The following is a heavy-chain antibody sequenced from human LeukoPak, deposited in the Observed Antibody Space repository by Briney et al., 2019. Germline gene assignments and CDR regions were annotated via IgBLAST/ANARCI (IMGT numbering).Heavy chain of an antibody. CDR3: ARDSRYYYDSRNYDNVAFDM. Sequence: GGSLRLSCAASGFTFSSYWMHWVRQGPGKGLVWVSRISSDGRTTSYADSVKGRFTISRDNAKNTLYLQMNSLRVEDTAVYYCARDSRYYYDSRNYDNVAFDMWGQGQWSPSLQ. V-gene: IGHV3-74*01. D-gene: IGHD3-10*01. CDR2: ISSDGRTT. J-gene: IGHJ3*02. CDR1: GFTFSSYW.